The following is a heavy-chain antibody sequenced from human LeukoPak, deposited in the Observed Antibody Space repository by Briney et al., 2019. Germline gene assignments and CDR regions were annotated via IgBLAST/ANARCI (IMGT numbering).Heavy chain of an antibody. Sequence: SETLSLTCAVSGLSISTNTYYWGWIRQPLGEGLEWIGNVYYSGSTYYNPSLKSRVTISVDTSKNQFSLKLSSVTAADTALYYCARLRGYYFDYWGQGILVTVSS. J-gene: IGHJ4*02. CDR3: ARLRGYYFDY. CDR1: GLSISTNTYY. CDR2: VYYSGST. V-gene: IGHV4-39*01.